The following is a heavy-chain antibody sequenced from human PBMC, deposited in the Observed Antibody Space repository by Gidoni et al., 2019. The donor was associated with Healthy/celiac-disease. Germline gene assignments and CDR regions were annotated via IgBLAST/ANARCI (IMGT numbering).Heavy chain of an antibody. D-gene: IGHD3-10*01. Sequence: QVQLQASVPGLVKPSETLSLTCTVSGGSYSTYYWSWGRQPDGKGLEWIVHSYTSGSNNYNTSLKSRVTMSVDTSKNQFSLKLTSVTAADTAVYYCARGGVYGSGSYLNPFDYWGQGTLVTVSS. CDR2: SYTSGSN. CDR3: ARGGVYGSGSYLNPFDY. J-gene: IGHJ4*01. CDR1: GGSYSTYY. V-gene: IGHV4-4*07.